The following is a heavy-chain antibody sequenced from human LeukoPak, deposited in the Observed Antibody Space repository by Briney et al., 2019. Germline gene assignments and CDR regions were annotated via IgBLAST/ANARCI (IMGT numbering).Heavy chain of an antibody. V-gene: IGHV3-30*02. CDR3: AKEGDIVVVPAANPDY. CDR1: GFTFSSYG. D-gene: IGHD2-2*01. Sequence: GGSLRLSCAASGFTFSSYGMHWVRQAPGKGLEWVAFIRYDGSNKYYADSVKGRFTISRDNSKNTLYLQMNSLRAEDTAVYYCAKEGDIVVVPAANPDYWGQGTLVTVSS. J-gene: IGHJ4*02. CDR2: IRYDGSNK.